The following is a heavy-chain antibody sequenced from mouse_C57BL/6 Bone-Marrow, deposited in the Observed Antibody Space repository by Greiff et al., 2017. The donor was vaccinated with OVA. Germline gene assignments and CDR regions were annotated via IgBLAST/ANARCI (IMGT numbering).Heavy chain of an antibody. Sequence: EVQLQQSGGGLVQPGGSMTLSCAASGFTFSDAWMDWVRQSPEKGLEWVAEIRNKANNHATYYAESVKGRFTISRDDSKSSVYLQMNSLRAEDTGIYYCTPHYYGSSYGYFDVWGTGTTVTVSS. J-gene: IGHJ1*03. V-gene: IGHV6-6*01. CDR2: IRNKANNHAT. D-gene: IGHD1-1*01. CDR1: GFTFSDAW. CDR3: TPHYYGSSYGYFDV.